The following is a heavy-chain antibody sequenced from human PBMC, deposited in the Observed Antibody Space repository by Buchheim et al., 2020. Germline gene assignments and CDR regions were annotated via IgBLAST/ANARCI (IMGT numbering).Heavy chain of an antibody. V-gene: IGHV3-74*01. CDR3: ARDVIGPYDY. CDR1: GFTFSSYW. J-gene: IGHJ4*02. Sequence: EVQLVESGGGLVQPGGSLRLSCAASGFTFSSYWMHWVRQVPGKGLVWISNINTDGTTIRYADSVKGRFTISRDNAKNTLYLQMNSLRAEDTAVYYCARDVIGPYDYWGQG. CDR2: INTDGTTI.